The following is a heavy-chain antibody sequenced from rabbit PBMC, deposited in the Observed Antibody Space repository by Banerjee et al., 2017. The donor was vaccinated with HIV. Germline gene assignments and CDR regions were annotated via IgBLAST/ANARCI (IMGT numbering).Heavy chain of an antibody. J-gene: IGHJ4*01. CDR2: IYAGSIGNT. Sequence: QEQLEESGGDLVKPGASLTLTCTASGFSFSSSYYMCWVRQAPGKGLEWIACIYAGSIGNTYYASWAKGRFTISKTSSTTVTLQMTSLTAADTATYFCARDGSGWGAIFNLWGPGTLVTVS. D-gene: IGHD4-1*01. V-gene: IGHV1S45*01. CDR1: GFSFSSSYY. CDR3: ARDGSGWGAIFNL.